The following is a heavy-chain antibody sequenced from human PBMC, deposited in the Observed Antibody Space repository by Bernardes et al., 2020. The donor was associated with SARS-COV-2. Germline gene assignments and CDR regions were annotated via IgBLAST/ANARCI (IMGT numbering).Heavy chain of an antibody. CDR2: ISGSGEST. V-gene: IGHV3-23*01. Sequence: GGSLRLSCAASGFTFSSYAMSWVRQAPGKGLEWVSSISGSGESTYYADSVKGRFTISRDNSKNTLYLQMNSLRADDTAVYYCAKEKYPILPLDYWGQGTLVTVSS. J-gene: IGHJ4*02. CDR3: AKEKYPILPLDY. CDR1: GFTFSSYA. D-gene: IGHD3-3*02.